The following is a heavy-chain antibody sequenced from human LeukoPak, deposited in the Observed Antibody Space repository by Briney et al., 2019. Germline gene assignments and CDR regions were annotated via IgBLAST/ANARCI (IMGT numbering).Heavy chain of an antibody. V-gene: IGHV3-23*01. CDR1: TINFSDHG. D-gene: IGHD2-2*01. CDR2: INPTGVRT. CDR3: ARDQPHAASWFDP. Sequence: GGSLRLSCAASTINFSDHGMDWVRQAPGRGLEWVSTINPTGVRTYYADSVRGRFTISRDNSKNTVFLQINSLRVEDTAIYYCARDQPHAASWFDPWGQGTLVTVSS. J-gene: IGHJ5*02.